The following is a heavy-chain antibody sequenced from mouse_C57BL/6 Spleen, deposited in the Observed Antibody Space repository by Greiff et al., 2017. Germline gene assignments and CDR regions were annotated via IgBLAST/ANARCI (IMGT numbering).Heavy chain of an antibody. Sequence: VQLQQSGAELARPGASVKLSCTASGYTFTSYGISWVQQRTGQGLEWIGEIYPRSGNTYYNEKFKGKATLTADKSSSTAYMELRSLTSEDSAVYFCARGGDGNYADYYAMDYWGQGTSVTVSS. V-gene: IGHV1-81*01. J-gene: IGHJ4*01. CDR2: IYPRSGNT. D-gene: IGHD2-1*01. CDR3: ARGGDGNYADYYAMDY. CDR1: GYTFTSYG.